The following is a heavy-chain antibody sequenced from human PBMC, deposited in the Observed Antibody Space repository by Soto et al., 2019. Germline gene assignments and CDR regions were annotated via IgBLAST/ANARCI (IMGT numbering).Heavy chain of an antibody. CDR3: ARVGLGYCTNGVCYGERDYYYGMDV. CDR2: IIPIFGTA. V-gene: IGHV1-69*13. Sequence: SVKVSCKASGGTFSSYAISWVRQAPGQGLEWMGGIIPIFGTANYAQKFQGRVTITADESTSTAYMELSSLRSEDTAVYYCARVGLGYCTNGVCYGERDYYYGMDVWGQGTTVTVS. J-gene: IGHJ6*02. D-gene: IGHD2-8*01. CDR1: GGTFSSYA.